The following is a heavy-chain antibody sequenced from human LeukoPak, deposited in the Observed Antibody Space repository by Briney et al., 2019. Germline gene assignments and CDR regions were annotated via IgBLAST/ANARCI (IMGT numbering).Heavy chain of an antibody. CDR3: ATDTSAWEYHRAYIHV. D-gene: IGHD1-26*01. CDR2: ISGSGDKT. Sequence: GSLRLSCAASGFSLSNYALNLVRQAPGGGLEWVAAISGSGDKTYHADSVKGRFTISKDNSENRLSLQMDSLRAEDTAVYFCATDTSAWEYHRAYIHVWGKRTTVTVSS. V-gene: IGHV3-23*01. CDR1: GFSLSNYA. J-gene: IGHJ6*03.